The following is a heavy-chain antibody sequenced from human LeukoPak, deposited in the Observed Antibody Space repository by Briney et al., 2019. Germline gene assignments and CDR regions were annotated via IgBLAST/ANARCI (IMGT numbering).Heavy chain of an antibody. CDR2: IIPILGIA. CDR3: ARAYYYDSSGYFELDY. CDR1: GGTFCSYT. V-gene: IGHV1-69*02. Sequence: ASVKVSCKASGGTFCSYTISWVRQAPGQGLEWMGRIIPILGIANYAQKFQGRVTITADKSTSTAYMELSSLRSENTAVYYCARAYYYDSSGYFELDYWGQGTLVTVSS. D-gene: IGHD3-22*01. J-gene: IGHJ4*02.